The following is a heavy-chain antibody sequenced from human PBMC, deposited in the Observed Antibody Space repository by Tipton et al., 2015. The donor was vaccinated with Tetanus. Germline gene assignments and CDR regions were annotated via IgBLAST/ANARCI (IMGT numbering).Heavy chain of an antibody. CDR1: GDSISSFY. V-gene: IGHV4-4*07. Sequence: TLSLTCSVSGDSISSFYWSWIRQPAGKGLEWIGRIYTSGSTNYNPSLKSRVTMSVDTSKRQFSLKLNSVTAADTAVYYCARGNRGSSWYFWGQGTLVTVSS. J-gene: IGHJ4*02. CDR2: IYTSGST. D-gene: IGHD6-13*01. CDR3: ARGNRGSSWYF.